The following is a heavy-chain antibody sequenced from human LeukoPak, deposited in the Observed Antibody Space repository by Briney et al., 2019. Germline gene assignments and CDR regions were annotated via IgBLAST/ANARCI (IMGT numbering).Heavy chain of an antibody. CDR1: GFTVSSAW. V-gene: IGHV3-15*01. Sequence: SGGSLRLSCAASGFTVSSAWMNWVRQTPGTGLEWVGLIKSKTDGGTIDYPATVKGRFTISRDVSKTTLYLQMNSVKTEDTAVYSCTTERSGSFPYWGQGALVTVSS. J-gene: IGHJ4*02. D-gene: IGHD1-26*01. CDR3: TTERSGSFPY. CDR2: IKSKTDGGTI.